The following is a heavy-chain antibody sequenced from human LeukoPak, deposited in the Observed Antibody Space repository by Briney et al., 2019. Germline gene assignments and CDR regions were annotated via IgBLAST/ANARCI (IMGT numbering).Heavy chain of an antibody. CDR1: GGSISSYY. CDR2: IYYSGST. J-gene: IGHJ6*03. V-gene: IGHV4-59*01. Sequence: SETLSLTCTVSGGSISSYYWSWIRQPPGKGLEWIGYIYYSGSTNYNPSLKSRVTISVDTSKNQFSLKLSSVTAADTAVYYCARVKGTQLWSYYYYYYMDVWGKGTTVTISS. CDR3: ARVKGTQLWSYYYYYYMDV. D-gene: IGHD5-18*01.